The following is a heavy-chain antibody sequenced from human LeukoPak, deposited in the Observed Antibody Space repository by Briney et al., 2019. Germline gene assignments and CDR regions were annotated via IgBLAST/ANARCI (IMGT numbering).Heavy chain of an antibody. CDR1: GGSFSGYY. CDR3: ARGNDSSGYYVDY. V-gene: IGHV4-34*01. J-gene: IGHJ4*02. CDR2: INHSGST. Sequence: PSETLSLTCAVYGGSFSGYYWSWIRQPPGKGLEWIGEINHSGSTNYNPSLKSRVTISVDTSKNQFSLKLSSVAAADTAVCYCARGNDSSGYYVDYWGQGTLVTVSS. D-gene: IGHD3-22*01.